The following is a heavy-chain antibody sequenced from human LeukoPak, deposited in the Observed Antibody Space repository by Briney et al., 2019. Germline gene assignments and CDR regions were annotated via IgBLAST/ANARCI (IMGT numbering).Heavy chain of an antibody. CDR2: INHSGST. Sequence: SETLSLTCAVSGGSISSSNWWSWVRQPPGKGLEWIGEINHSGSTNYNPSLKSRVTISVDTSKNQFSLKLSSVTAADTAVYYCARGGAMVRGVIRYFDYWGQGTLVTVSS. CDR1: GGSISSSNW. D-gene: IGHD3-10*01. CDR3: ARGGAMVRGVIRYFDY. V-gene: IGHV4-4*02. J-gene: IGHJ4*02.